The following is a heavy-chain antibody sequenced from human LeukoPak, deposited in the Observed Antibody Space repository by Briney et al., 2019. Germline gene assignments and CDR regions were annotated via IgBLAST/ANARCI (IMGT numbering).Heavy chain of an antibody. V-gene: IGHV1-3*01. J-gene: IGHJ4*02. Sequence: GASVKVSCKASGYTFTNYAMHWVRQAPGQRLEWMGWINAGNGNTKYSQKFQGRVTITRDTSASTAYMELSSLTSEDTAVYYCATVGVVRGVPHFNYWGQGTLVTVSS. D-gene: IGHD3-10*01. CDR2: INAGNGNT. CDR1: GYTFTNYA. CDR3: ATVGVVRGVPHFNY.